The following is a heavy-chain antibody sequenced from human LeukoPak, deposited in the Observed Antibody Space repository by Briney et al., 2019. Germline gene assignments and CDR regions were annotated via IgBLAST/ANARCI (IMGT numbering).Heavy chain of an antibody. CDR1: GSSISSYY. V-gene: IGHV4-4*07. J-gene: IGHJ4*02. CDR3: ARGHSGYEDY. D-gene: IGHD5-12*01. Sequence: SETLSLTCTVSGSSISSYYWSWIRQPAGKGLEWVGRIYTSGSTNCNPSLKSRVIMSVDTSKNQFSLKLSSVTAADTAVYHCARGHSGYEDYWGQGTLVTVSS. CDR2: IYTSGST.